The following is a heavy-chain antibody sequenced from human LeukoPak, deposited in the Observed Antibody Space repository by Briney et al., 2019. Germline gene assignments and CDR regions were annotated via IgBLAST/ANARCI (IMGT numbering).Heavy chain of an antibody. V-gene: IGHV3-48*02. J-gene: IGHJ4*02. Sequence: GGSLRLSCAASGFNFSFYSMNWVRQAPGKGLEWVSYISSSDNTIHYADSVKGRFTISRDNAKNSLYLEMNSLRDEDTAVYYCARVHRGYSYGRLDYWGQGTLVTVSS. CDR3: ARVHRGYSYGRLDY. CDR1: GFNFSFYS. D-gene: IGHD5-18*01. CDR2: ISSSDNTI.